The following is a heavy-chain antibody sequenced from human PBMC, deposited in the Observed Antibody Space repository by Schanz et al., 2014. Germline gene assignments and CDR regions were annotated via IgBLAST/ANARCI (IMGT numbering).Heavy chain of an antibody. Sequence: QVQLVESGGGVVQPGRSLRLSCAASGFTFSTYAIHWVRQAPGKGLEWVAVISYDGSNKYYADSVKGRFTISRDNSKNTLYLQMNSLRAEDTAVYFCARATNQPRYGSGRPPIDYGGQGTLVTVSS. V-gene: IGHV3-30*04. D-gene: IGHD3-10*01. J-gene: IGHJ4*02. CDR3: ARATNQPRYGSGRPPIDY. CDR2: ISYDGSNK. CDR1: GFTFSTYA.